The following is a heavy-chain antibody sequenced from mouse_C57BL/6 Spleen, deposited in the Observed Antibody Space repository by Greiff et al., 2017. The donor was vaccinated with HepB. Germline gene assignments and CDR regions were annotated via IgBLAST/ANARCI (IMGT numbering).Heavy chain of an antibody. V-gene: IGHV5-17*01. CDR3: ARRELLYFDY. Sequence: EVKLVESGGGLVKPGGSLKLSCAASGFTFSDYGMHWVRQAPEKGLEWVAYISSGSSTIYYADTVKGRFTISRDNAKNTLFLQMTSLRSEDTAMYYCARRELLYFDYWGQGTTLTVSS. J-gene: IGHJ2*01. CDR1: GFTFSDYG. CDR2: ISSGSSTI. D-gene: IGHD1-1*01.